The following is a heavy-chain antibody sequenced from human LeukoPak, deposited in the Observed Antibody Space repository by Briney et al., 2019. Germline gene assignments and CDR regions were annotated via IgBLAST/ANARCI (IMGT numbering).Heavy chain of an antibody. CDR3: ARTSGLVAAAGPPLDAFDI. V-gene: IGHV4-4*02. J-gene: IGHJ3*02. CDR1: GGSISSSNW. CDR2: IYHSGST. Sequence: SGTLSLTCAVSGGSISSSNWWSWVRQPPGKGLEWIGEIYHSGSTNYNPSLKSRVTISVDKSKNQFSLKLSSVTAADTAVYYCARTSGLVAAAGPPLDAFDIWGQGTMVTVSS. D-gene: IGHD6-13*01.